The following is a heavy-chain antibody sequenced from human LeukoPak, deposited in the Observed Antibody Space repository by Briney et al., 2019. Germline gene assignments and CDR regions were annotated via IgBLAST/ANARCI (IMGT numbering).Heavy chain of an antibody. CDR1: GYSFSTYW. Sequence: GESLKISCKASGYSFSTYWLGWVRQMPGKGLEWMGIIHPGDSDTKYSPSFQGQVTFSADKSITTAYLQWNSLKASDTAMYYCARSPDAFDIWGQGTMVTVSS. V-gene: IGHV5-51*01. CDR2: IHPGDSDT. CDR3: ARSPDAFDI. J-gene: IGHJ3*02.